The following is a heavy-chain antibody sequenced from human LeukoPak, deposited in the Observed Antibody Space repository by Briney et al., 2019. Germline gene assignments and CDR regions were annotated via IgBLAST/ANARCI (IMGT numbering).Heavy chain of an antibody. D-gene: IGHD3-10*01. CDR2: FDPEDGET. V-gene: IGHV1-24*01. J-gene: IGHJ4*02. CDR1: GYTLTELS. CDR3: ATGLPPYGSGSYYSEVH. Sequence: ASVKVSCKVSGYTLTELSMHWVRQAPGKGLEWMGGFDPEDGETIYAQKFQGRVTMTEDTSTDTAYMELSSLRSEDTAVYYCATGLPPYGSGSYYSEVHWGQGTLVTVSS.